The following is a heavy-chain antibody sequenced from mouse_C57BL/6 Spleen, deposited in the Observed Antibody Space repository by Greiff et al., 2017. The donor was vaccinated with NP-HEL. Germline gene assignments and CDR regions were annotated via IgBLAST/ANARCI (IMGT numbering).Heavy chain of an antibody. J-gene: IGHJ2*01. CDR2: IYPGDGDT. Sequence: QVQLQQSGAELVKPGASVKISCKASGYAFSSYWMNWVKQRPGKGLEWIGQIYPGDGDTNYNGKFKGKATLTADKSSSTAYMQLSSLTSEDSAVYFCARPTVVAPYYFDYWGQGTTLTVSS. CDR1: GYAFSSYW. V-gene: IGHV1-80*01. D-gene: IGHD1-1*01. CDR3: ARPTVVAPYYFDY.